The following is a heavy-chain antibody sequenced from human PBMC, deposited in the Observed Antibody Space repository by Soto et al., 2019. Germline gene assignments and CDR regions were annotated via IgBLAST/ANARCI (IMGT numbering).Heavy chain of an antibody. CDR2: IYYSGST. V-gene: IGHV4-30-4*01. Sequence: SETLSLTCTVSGGSISSGDYYWSWIRQPPGKGLEWIGYIYYSGSTYYNPSLKSRVTISVDTSKNQFSLKLSSVTAADTAVYYCASLDTYYYDSSGVNFDYWGQGTLVTVSS. CDR1: GGSISSGDYY. D-gene: IGHD3-22*01. J-gene: IGHJ4*02. CDR3: ASLDTYYYDSSGVNFDY.